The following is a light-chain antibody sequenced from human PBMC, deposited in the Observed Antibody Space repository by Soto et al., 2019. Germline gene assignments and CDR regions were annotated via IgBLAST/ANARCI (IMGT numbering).Light chain of an antibody. Sequence: EIVLTQSPATLSVSPGERATLSCRASQSVFTSLAWYQQKPGQAPRLLIYGAATRATGIPARFSGSGSGTEFTLTISDLQSEDFAVYYCQQYHNWPAFGQGTKVDIK. J-gene: IGKJ1*01. V-gene: IGKV3-15*01. CDR3: QQYHNWPA. CDR2: GAA. CDR1: QSVFTS.